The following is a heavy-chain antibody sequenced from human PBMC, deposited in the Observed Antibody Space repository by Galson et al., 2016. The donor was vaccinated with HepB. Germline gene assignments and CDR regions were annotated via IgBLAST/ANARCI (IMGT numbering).Heavy chain of an antibody. D-gene: IGHD3-3*01. Sequence: SETLSLTCTVSGGSISSSSYYWGWIRQPPGKGLEWIGNIYYSGNTYYNPSLKSRVTISVDTYKNQFSLKVSSVTAADTAVYYCSRRTWSGYEFDYWGQVTLVTVTS. CDR1: GGSISSSSYY. V-gene: IGHV4-39*01. CDR2: IYYSGNT. CDR3: SRRTWSGYEFDY. J-gene: IGHJ4*02.